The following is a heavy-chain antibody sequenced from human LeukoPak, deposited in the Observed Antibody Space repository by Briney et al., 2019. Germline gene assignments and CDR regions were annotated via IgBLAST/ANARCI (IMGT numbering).Heavy chain of an antibody. Sequence: SQTLSLTSAISAVSVSSNTAACDSVSHSPPRGLEWLGRTYYRAKWYNDYAVSVKSRITINSDTSKNRFSLQLNSVTPEDTAVYYCARDLSYYGSGSYSYYFDYWGQGTLVTVSS. V-gene: IGHV6-1*01. D-gene: IGHD3-10*01. J-gene: IGHJ4*02. CDR2: TYYRAKWYN. CDR3: ARDLSYYGSGSYSYYFDY. CDR1: AVSVSSNTAA.